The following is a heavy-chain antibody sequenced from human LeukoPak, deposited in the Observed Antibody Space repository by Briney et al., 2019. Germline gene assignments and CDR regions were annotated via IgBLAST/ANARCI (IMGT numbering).Heavy chain of an antibody. CDR1: GLTVSSNY. CDR3: ASAVEVASVIADY. Sequence: PGGSLRLSCAVSGLTVSSNYMNWVRQAPGKGLEWVAVIYSGGGTHYADSVAGRFTISRDNSKNTLSLQMNGLRDEDTAVYFCASAVEVASVIADYWGQGALVTVSS. V-gene: IGHV3-66*01. D-gene: IGHD2-21*01. J-gene: IGHJ4*02. CDR2: IYSGGGT.